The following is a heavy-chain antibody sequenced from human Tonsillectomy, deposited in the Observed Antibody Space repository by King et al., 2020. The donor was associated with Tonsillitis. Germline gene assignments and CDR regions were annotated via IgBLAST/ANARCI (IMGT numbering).Heavy chain of an antibody. Sequence: QLQESGPGLIKPSETLSLTCTVSGGSISSSSYYWGWIRQPPGKGLEWIGSIYYSGSTYYNPSLKSRVTISVDTSKNQFSLKLSSVTAADTAVYYCASPVASYYYGMDVWGQGTTVTVSS. CDR2: IYYSGST. CDR3: ASPVASYYYGMDV. CDR1: GGSISSSSYY. J-gene: IGHJ6*02. V-gene: IGHV4-39*07.